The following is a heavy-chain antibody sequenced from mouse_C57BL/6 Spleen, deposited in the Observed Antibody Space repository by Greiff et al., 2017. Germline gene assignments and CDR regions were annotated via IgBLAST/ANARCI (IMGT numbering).Heavy chain of an antibody. CDR2: IDPSDSET. V-gene: IGHV1-52*01. D-gene: IGHD1-1*01. J-gene: IGHJ4*01. CDR3: ARRYYYGSSWDYAMDY. CDR1: GYTFTSYW. Sequence: QVQLKQPGAELVRPGSSVRLSCKASGYTFTSYWMHWVKQRPIQGLEWIGNIDPSDSETHYNQKFKDKATLTVDKSSSTAYMQLSSLTSEDSAVYYCARRYYYGSSWDYAMDYWGQGTSVTVSS.